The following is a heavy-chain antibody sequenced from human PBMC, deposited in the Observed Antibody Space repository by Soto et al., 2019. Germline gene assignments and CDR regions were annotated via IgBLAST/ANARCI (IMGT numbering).Heavy chain of an antibody. CDR3: ARVLDDFWSGYHPSHYYYMDV. Sequence: SETLSLTCAVSSGSISSSNWWSWVRQPPGKGLEWIGEIYHSGSTNYNPSLKSRVTISVDKSKNQFSLKLSSVTAADTAVYYCARVLDDFWSGYHPSHYYYMDVWGKGTTVTVSS. CDR1: SGSISSSNW. CDR2: IYHSGST. V-gene: IGHV4-4*02. D-gene: IGHD3-3*01. J-gene: IGHJ6*03.